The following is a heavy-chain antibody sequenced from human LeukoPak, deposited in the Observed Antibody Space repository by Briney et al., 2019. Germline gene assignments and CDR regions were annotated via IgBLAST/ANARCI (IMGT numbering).Heavy chain of an antibody. CDR3: AKDMAFGQWLGGVALDY. V-gene: IGHV3-30*04. J-gene: IGHJ4*02. D-gene: IGHD6-19*01. CDR1: GFTFSSYA. CDR2: ISYDGSNK. Sequence: GGSLRLSCAASGFTFSSYAMHWVRQAPGKGLEWVAVISYDGSNKYYADSVKGRFTISRDNAKNSLYLQMNSLRAEDMALYYCAKDMAFGQWLGGVALDYWGQGTLVTVSS.